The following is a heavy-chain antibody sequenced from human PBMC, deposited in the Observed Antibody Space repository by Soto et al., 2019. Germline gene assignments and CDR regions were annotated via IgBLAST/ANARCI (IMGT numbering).Heavy chain of an antibody. J-gene: IGHJ6*02. CDR3: AREWGLLPYYVMNV. D-gene: IGHD7-27*01. CDR2: ISYTGRT. Sequence: PWETLSLTCIVSGDSVTSGSYYWTWLRQPPGKGLEWIGYISYTGRTKYNPSLQSRVTISVDTSKNDFSLNLSSVTAADTAVYFCAREWGLLPYYVMNVWGHGTAVTVSS. V-gene: IGHV4-61*03. CDR1: GDSVTSGSYY.